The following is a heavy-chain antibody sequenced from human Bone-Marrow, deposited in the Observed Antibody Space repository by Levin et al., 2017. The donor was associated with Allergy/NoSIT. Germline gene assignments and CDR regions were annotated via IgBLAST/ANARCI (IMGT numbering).Heavy chain of an antibody. Sequence: SETLSLTCSVSGSSIRSAYYWGWIRQTPGKGLEWIASVFHTGTTSYNPSLKSRVTMSRATSKNHFSLQLRSVTADDTAIYYCVRDGGDHLRPLYSYGDYWGQGVLVTVSS. CDR2: VFHTGTT. CDR3: VRDGGDHLRPLYSYGDY. D-gene: IGHD3-16*01. V-gene: IGHV4-38-2*02. J-gene: IGHJ4*02. CDR1: GSSIRSAYY.